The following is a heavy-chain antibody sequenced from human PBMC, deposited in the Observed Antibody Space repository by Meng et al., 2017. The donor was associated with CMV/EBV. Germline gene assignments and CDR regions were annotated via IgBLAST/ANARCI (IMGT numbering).Heavy chain of an antibody. J-gene: IGHJ4*02. Sequence: GSLRLSCTVSGGSISSSSYYWGWIRQPPGKGLEWIGSIYYSGSTYYNPSLKSRVTISVDTSKNQFSLKLSSVTAADTAVYYCARDSITIFGVVIPLDYWGQGTLVTVSS. CDR3: ARDSITIFGVVIPLDY. D-gene: IGHD3-3*01. CDR1: GGSISSSSYY. CDR2: IYYSGST. V-gene: IGHV4-39*07.